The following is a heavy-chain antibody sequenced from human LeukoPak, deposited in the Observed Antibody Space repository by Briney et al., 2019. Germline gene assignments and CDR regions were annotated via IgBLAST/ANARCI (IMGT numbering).Heavy chain of an antibody. CDR2: IYYSGST. D-gene: IGHD2-15*01. V-gene: IGHV4-34*01. CDR3: ARDLIRGYCSGGSCYSHYYMDV. J-gene: IGHJ6*03. Sequence: SETLSLTCAVYGGSFSGYYWGWIRQPPGKGLEWIGSIYYSGSTYYNPSLKSRVTISVDTSKNQFSLKLSSVTAADTAVYYCARDLIRGYCSGGSCYSHYYMDVWGKGTTVTVSS. CDR1: GGSFSGYY.